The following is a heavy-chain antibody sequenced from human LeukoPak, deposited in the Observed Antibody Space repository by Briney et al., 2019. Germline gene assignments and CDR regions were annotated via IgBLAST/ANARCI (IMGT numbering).Heavy chain of an antibody. CDR2: IIPIFGTA. CDR3: AREVTIFEVVIRYMDV. Sequence: ASVKVSCKASGGTFSSYAISWVRQAPGQGLEWMGGIIPIFGTANYAQKFQGRVTITTDESTSTAYMELSSLRSEDTAVYYCAREVTIFEVVIRYMDVWGKGTTVTVSS. D-gene: IGHD3-3*01. J-gene: IGHJ6*03. V-gene: IGHV1-69*05. CDR1: GGTFSSYA.